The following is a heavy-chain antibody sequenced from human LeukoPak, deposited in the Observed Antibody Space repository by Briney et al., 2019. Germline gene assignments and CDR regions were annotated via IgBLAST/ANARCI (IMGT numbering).Heavy chain of an antibody. CDR3: AIELRSYSGYNPLDY. Sequence: SETLSLTCTVSGGSISSYYWSWIRQPPGKGLEWIGYIYTSGSTNYNPSLKSRVTISVDTSKNQFSLRLTSVTAADTAVYYCAIELRSYSGYNPLDYWGQGTLVTVSS. CDR1: GGSISSYY. D-gene: IGHD5-12*01. CDR2: IYTSGST. V-gene: IGHV4-4*09. J-gene: IGHJ4*02.